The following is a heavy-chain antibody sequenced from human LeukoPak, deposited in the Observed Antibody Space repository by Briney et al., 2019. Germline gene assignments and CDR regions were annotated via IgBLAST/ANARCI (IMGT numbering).Heavy chain of an antibody. V-gene: IGHV1-2*02. Sequence: GASVKVSCKASGYTFTGYFMHWVRQAPGQGLEWMGWINPNSGGTNYAQRFQGRVTMTRDTSISTAYMELSRLRPDDTAVYYCARGRPLYYYDSGDAFDIWGQGTMVTVSS. D-gene: IGHD3-22*01. J-gene: IGHJ3*02. CDR3: ARGRPLYYYDSGDAFDI. CDR1: GYTFTGYF. CDR2: INPNSGGT.